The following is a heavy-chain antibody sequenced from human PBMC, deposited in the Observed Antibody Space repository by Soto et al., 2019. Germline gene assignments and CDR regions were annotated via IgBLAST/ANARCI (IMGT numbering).Heavy chain of an antibody. CDR2: ISYDGSNK. Sequence: HPGGSLRLSCAASGFTFITYGMHWVRQAPGKGLEWVAVISYDGSNKYYADSVRGRFTISRDSSKNTLFLQMNSLRPEDTAMYYCAKDTDSSLTHWGQGTLVTVSS. CDR1: GFTFITYG. D-gene: IGHD6-13*01. CDR3: AKDTDSSLTH. J-gene: IGHJ4*02. V-gene: IGHV3-30*18.